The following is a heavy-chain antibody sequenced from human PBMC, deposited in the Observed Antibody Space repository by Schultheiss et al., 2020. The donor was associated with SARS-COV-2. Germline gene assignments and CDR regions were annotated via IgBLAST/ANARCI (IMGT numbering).Heavy chain of an antibody. CDR1: GGTFSSYT. CDR3: AALTVTTGY. V-gene: IGHV1-69*02. J-gene: IGHJ4*02. CDR2: INPSGGST. Sequence: SVKVSCKASGGTFSSYTISWVRQAPGQGLEWMGIINPSGGSTSYAQKFQGRVTITADKSTSTAYMELSSLRSEDTAVYYCAALTVTTGYWGQGTLVTVSS. D-gene: IGHD4-17*01.